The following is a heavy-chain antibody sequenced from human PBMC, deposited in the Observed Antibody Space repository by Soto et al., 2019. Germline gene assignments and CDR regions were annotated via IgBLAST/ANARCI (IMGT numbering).Heavy chain of an antibody. D-gene: IGHD3-22*01. Sequence: PSETVSLTCTVSGGSVSRGGYYWSWISQHPGKGLEWIGYIYYSGSTYYNPSLKSRVTISVDTSKNQFSLKLSSVTAADTAVYYCARVKENYYDSSGYPTGDAFDIWGQGTMVTVSS. V-gene: IGHV4-31*03. CDR2: IYYSGST. J-gene: IGHJ3*02. CDR1: GGSVSRGGYY. CDR3: ARVKENYYDSSGYPTGDAFDI.